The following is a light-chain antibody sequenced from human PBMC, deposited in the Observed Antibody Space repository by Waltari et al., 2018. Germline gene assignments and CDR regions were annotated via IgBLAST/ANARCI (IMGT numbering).Light chain of an antibody. CDR1: QTISKY. CDR3: QQSYSAPYT. CDR2: TAS. V-gene: IGKV1-39*01. Sequence: DVQMTQSPSSLSASVGDRVIITCRASQTISKYLNWYRQKPGKAPKLLIYTASNLQSGVPSRFSGSGSQTDFTLTISALQVEDFATYYCQQSYSAPYTFGQGTKL. J-gene: IGKJ2*01.